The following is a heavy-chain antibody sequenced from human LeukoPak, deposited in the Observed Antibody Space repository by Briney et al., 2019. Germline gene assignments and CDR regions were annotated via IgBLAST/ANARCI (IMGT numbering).Heavy chain of an antibody. D-gene: IGHD3-16*01. CDR1: GFTFSSYA. CDR2: IWYDGSNK. V-gene: IGHV3-33*08. J-gene: IGHJ4*02. Sequence: QPGASLRLSCAASGFTFSSYAMSWVRQAPGKGLEWVAVIWYDGSNKFYADSVKGRFTISRDNSKNTLYLQMNNLRAEDTAVYYCARGPRGVGEMKTYYFDQWGQGTLVTVSS. CDR3: ARGPRGVGEMKTYYFDQ.